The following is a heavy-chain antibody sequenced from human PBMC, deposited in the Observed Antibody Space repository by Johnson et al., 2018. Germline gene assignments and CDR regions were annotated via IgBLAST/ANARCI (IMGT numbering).Heavy chain of an antibody. CDR3: ARGPSGYYYMDV. V-gene: IGHV3-30*03. CDR2: ISYDGSNK. J-gene: IGHJ6*03. Sequence: QVQLVQSGGGVVQXGRSLRLXCAASGFTFSSYDMHWVRQAPGKGLDWVTVISYDGSNKYYAGSVKGRFTISRESAKNSLYLQMNSLRAGDTAVYYCARGPSGYYYMDVWGKGTTVTVSS. CDR1: GFTFSSYD.